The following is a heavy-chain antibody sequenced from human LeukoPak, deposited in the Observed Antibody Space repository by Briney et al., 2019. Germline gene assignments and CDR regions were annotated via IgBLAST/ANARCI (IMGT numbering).Heavy chain of an antibody. V-gene: IGHV4-59*08. D-gene: IGHD4-17*01. J-gene: IGHJ6*02. CDR1: GVSLSSYF. CDR3: ARHGYGDYLTPEHYYGMDV. CDR2: IYYSGST. Sequence: SDTLSLTCTVSGVSLSSYFWSWIRQPPRKGLEWIGYIYYSGSTNYNPSLKSRVTISVDTSKNQFSLKLSSVTAADTAVYYCARHGYGDYLTPEHYYGMDVWGQGTTVTVSS.